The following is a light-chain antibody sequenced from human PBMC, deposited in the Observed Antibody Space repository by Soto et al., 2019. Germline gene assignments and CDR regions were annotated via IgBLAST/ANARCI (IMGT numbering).Light chain of an antibody. V-gene: IGKV1-5*01. J-gene: IGKJ1*01. CDR2: DAS. CDR1: RTISSW. CDR3: QQYNSYWT. Sequence: DIQMTQSPSTLSASVGDRVTITCRASRTISSWLAWYQQKPGKAPKLLIYDASSLESGVPSRFSGSGSGTEFTLTISSLQPDDFATYYCQQYNSYWTFGQGTKVEIK.